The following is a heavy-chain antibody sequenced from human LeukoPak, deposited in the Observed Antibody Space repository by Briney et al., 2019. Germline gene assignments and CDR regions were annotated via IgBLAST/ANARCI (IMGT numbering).Heavy chain of an antibody. D-gene: IGHD4-23*01. CDR3: ARDMGAPDYGSYSVDY. J-gene: IGHJ4*02. Sequence: LETLSLTCTVSGGSVSSGSYYWSWIRQPTGRGLEWIAYIHYSGSAAYNPSLKSRVTISRDMSTNQFSLKMTSVTAADTAVYFCARDMGAPDYGSYSVDYWGQGTLVTVSS. CDR1: GGSVSSGSYY. CDR2: IHYSGSA. V-gene: IGHV4-61*01.